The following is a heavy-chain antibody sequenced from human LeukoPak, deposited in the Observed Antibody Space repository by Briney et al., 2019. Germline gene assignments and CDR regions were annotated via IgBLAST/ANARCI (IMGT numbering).Heavy chain of an antibody. Sequence: SETLSLTCAVYGGSFSGYYWSWIRQPPEKGLEWIGEINHSGSTYYNPSLKSRVTISVDTSKNQFSLKLSSVTAADTAVYYCARGGTIFGVVIMGAFDYWGQGTLVTVSS. CDR3: ARGGTIFGVVIMGAFDY. CDR1: GGSFSGYY. D-gene: IGHD3-3*01. CDR2: INHSGST. V-gene: IGHV4-34*09. J-gene: IGHJ4*02.